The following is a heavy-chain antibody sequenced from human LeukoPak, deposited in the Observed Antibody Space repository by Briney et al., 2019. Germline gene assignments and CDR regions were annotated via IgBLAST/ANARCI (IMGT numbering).Heavy chain of an antibody. Sequence: GGSLRLSCAASGFTFSSYNMHWVRQAPGKGLEWVSSIRSSSGYIYYADSVKGRFTISRDNAKNSLYLQMNSLRAEGTAVYHCATVRGGNTRDFDYWGQGTLVTVSS. D-gene: IGHD3-10*01. CDR2: IRSSSGYI. J-gene: IGHJ4*02. CDR1: GFTFSSYN. V-gene: IGHV3-21*01. CDR3: ATVRGGNTRDFDY.